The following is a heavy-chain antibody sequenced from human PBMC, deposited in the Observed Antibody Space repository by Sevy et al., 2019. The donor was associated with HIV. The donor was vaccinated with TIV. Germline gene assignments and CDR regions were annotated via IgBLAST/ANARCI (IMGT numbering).Heavy chain of an antibody. CDR2: FTGSGTNT. CDR3: ATSGGET. Sequence: GGSLRLSCAASGFTFSSYAMSWVRQAPGKGLEWVSSFTGSGTNTFYADSVKGRFTISRDNSKNTLYLEMNTLRAEDTAVYYCATSGGETWGQGTLVTVSS. D-gene: IGHD3-16*01. J-gene: IGHJ5*02. V-gene: IGHV3-23*01. CDR1: GFTFSSYA.